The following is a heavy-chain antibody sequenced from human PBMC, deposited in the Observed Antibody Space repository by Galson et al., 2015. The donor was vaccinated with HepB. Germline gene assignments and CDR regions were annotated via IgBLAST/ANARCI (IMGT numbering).Heavy chain of an antibody. V-gene: IGHV1-46*01. J-gene: IGHJ4*02. Sequence: SVKVSCKASGYTFTTYHMHWVRQAPGQGLEWMGMINPSGGSTTYAQKFQGRVTMTRDTSTSTVYMELSSLRSEGTAVYFCARDLIGYIDFWGQGTLVTVSS. CDR3: ARDLIGYIDF. D-gene: IGHD2-15*01. CDR1: GYTFTTYH. CDR2: INPSGGST.